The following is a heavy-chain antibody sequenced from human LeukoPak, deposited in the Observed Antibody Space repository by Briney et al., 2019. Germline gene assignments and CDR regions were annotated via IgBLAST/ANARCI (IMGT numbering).Heavy chain of an antibody. CDR1: GYTFTSYY. CDR2: INPSGGST. J-gene: IGHJ5*02. D-gene: IGHD3-10*01. CDR3: ARARYGSGSYQGDNWFDP. Sequence: ASVKVSCKASGYTFTSYYMRWVRQAPGQGLEWMGIINPSGGSTSYAQKFQGRVTMTRDTSTSTVYVELSSLRSEDTAVYYCARARYGSGSYQGDNWFDPWGQGTLVTVSS. V-gene: IGHV1-46*01.